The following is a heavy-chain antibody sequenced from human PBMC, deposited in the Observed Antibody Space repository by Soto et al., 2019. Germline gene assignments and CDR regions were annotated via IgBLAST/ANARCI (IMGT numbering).Heavy chain of an antibody. D-gene: IGHD4-17*01. Sequence: QVQLVESGGGVVQPGRSLRLSCAASVFTFSRYDMHWVRQAPGKGLEWVAVISYDGSNKYYAASVTGRFTISRDNSKNTLYLHMHSLRVEDRAVYYCARAPYGDYVYFDLWGRGTLVTVSS. CDR3: ARAPYGDYVYFDL. CDR1: VFTFSRYD. V-gene: IGHV3-30-3*01. J-gene: IGHJ2*01. CDR2: ISYDGSNK.